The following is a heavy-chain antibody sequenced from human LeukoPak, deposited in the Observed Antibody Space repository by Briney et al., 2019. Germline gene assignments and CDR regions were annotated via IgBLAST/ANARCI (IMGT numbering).Heavy chain of an antibody. CDR1: GGSISSYY. V-gene: IGHV4-59*08. Sequence: SETLSLTCTVSGGSISSYYWSWIRQPPGKGLEWIGYIYYSGSTNYIPSLTSRVTISVDTSKNQFSLKLTSVTAADTAVYYCARHLRGYSYGPFDYWGQGTLVTVSS. J-gene: IGHJ4*02. CDR2: IYYSGST. CDR3: ARHLRGYSYGPFDY. D-gene: IGHD5-18*01.